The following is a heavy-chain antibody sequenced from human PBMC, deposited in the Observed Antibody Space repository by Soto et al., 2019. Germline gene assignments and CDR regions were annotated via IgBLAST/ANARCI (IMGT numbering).Heavy chain of an antibody. Sequence: ASVKVSCKASGYTFTGYYMHWVRQAPGQGLEWMGWINPNSGGTNYAQKFQGWVTMTRDTSISTAYMELSRLRSGDTAAYYCARDGLLCFGEADYYYYYGMDVWGQGTTVTVSS. V-gene: IGHV1-2*04. J-gene: IGHJ6*02. CDR1: GYTFTGYY. CDR3: ARDGLLCFGEADYYYYYGMDV. D-gene: IGHD3-10*01. CDR2: INPNSGGT.